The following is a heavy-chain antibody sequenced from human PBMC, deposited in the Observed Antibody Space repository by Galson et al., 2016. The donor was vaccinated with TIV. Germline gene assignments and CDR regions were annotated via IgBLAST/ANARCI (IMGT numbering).Heavy chain of an antibody. J-gene: IGHJ4*03. Sequence: SVKVSCKASGYTFSSYGISWVRQAPGQGLEWMGWINAFNDNTHYAQKLQGRVTMTSDTFTSTGYMELRSLKSDDTAVYYCARVSADSSGGAAQFDSWGQGTTVTVSS. V-gene: IGHV1-18*01. CDR1: GYTFSSYG. CDR3: ARVSADSSGGAAQFDS. D-gene: IGHD6-19*01. CDR2: INAFNDNT.